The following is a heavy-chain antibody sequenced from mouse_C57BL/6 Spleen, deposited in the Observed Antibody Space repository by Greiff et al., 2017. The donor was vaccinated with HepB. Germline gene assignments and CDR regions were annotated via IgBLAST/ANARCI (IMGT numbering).Heavy chain of an antibody. J-gene: IGHJ4*01. CDR3: ARHLNYYSNSYAMDY. Sequence: EVKVVESGGDLVKPGGSLKLSCAASGFTFSSYGMSWVRQTPDKRLEWVATISSGGSYTYYPDSVKGRFTISRDNAKNTLYLQMSSLKSEDTAMYYCARHLNYYSNSYAMDYWGQGTSVTVSS. CDR2: ISSGGSYT. D-gene: IGHD2-5*01. V-gene: IGHV5-6*01. CDR1: GFTFSSYG.